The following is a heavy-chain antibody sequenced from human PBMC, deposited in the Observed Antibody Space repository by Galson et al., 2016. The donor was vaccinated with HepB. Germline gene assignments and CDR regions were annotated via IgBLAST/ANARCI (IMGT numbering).Heavy chain of an antibody. CDR2: IDHSGRT. D-gene: IGHD2-8*01. J-gene: IGHJ4*01. Sequence: TLSLTCAVSGGYISSGGFSWNWIRQPPGRGLEWIGYIDHSGRTSYNPSLKSRLTISLDLSENQFALNVTSVTAADTAVYYCARGGIRAMVWGHGTPVTITS. CDR3: ARGGIRAMV. V-gene: IGHV4-30-2*01. CDR1: GGYISSGGFS.